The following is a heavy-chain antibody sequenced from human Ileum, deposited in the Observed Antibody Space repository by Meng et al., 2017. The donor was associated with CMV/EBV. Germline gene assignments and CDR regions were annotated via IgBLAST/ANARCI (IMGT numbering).Heavy chain of an antibody. CDR3: AITMARGIISFYYFGMDV. CDR2: IQDDGSEA. D-gene: IGHD3-10*01. CDR1: EFTFDDYA. Sequence: GGSLRLSCPASEFTFDDYAMRWVRQAPGKGLEWLGEIQDDGSEAYHVDSVKGRFTISRDNAKNSLYLQMNSLRAEDTAVYYCAITMARGIISFYYFGMDVWGQGTTVTVSS. J-gene: IGHJ6*02. V-gene: IGHV3-7*01.